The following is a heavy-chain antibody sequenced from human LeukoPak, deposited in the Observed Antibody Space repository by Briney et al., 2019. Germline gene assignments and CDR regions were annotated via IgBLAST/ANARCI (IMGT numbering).Heavy chain of an antibody. J-gene: IGHJ3*02. V-gene: IGHV1-18*01. Sequence: ASVTVSCKASGCTFTSYGISWVRQAPGQGLEWMGWISAYNGNTNYAQKLQGRVTMTTDTSTSTAYMELRSLRSDDTAVYYCARDKQDVGATAFDIWGQGTMVTVSS. D-gene: IGHD1-26*01. CDR2: ISAYNGNT. CDR1: GCTFTSYG. CDR3: ARDKQDVGATAFDI.